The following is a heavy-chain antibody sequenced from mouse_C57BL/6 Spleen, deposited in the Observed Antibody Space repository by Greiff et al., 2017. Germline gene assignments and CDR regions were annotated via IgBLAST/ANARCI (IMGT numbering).Heavy chain of an antibody. Sequence: VKLMESGAELARPGASVKLSCKASGYTFTSYGISWVKQRTGQGLEWIGEIYPRSGNTYYNEKFKGKATLTADKSSSTAYMELRSLTSEDSAVYFCAKRKDGNYEEYFDVWGTGTTVTVSS. CDR2: IYPRSGNT. CDR1: GYTFTSYG. J-gene: IGHJ1*03. D-gene: IGHD2-1*01. CDR3: AKRKDGNYEEYFDV. V-gene: IGHV1-81*01.